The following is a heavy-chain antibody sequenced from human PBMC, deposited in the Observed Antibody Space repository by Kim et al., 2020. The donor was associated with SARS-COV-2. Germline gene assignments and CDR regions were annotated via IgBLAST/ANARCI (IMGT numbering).Heavy chain of an antibody. CDR3: ARDFPHDGDSASWRGYY. Sequence: GGSLRLSCAASGFTVSSNYMSWVRQAPGRGLEWVSYIYSGSTTNNAEDAKRRCITTRDNYKNTLNHQLNSMRIADTAVDYCARDFPHDGDSASWRGYY. V-gene: IGHV3-66*01. CDR2: IYSGSTT. D-gene: IGHD2-21*01. CDR1: GFTVSSNY. J-gene: IGHJ6*01.